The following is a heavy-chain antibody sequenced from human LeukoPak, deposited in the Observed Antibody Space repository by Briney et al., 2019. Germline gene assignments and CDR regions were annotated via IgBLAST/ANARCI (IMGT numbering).Heavy chain of an antibody. CDR1: GGSISSSSYY. CDR3: ARLSSGHLDY. D-gene: IGHD6-19*01. J-gene: IGHJ4*02. CDR2: IYYSGGT. V-gene: IGHV4-39*01. Sequence: SETLSLTCTVSGGSISSSSYYWGWIRQPPGKGLEWIGTIYYSGGTYYNPSLKSRLTISVDTSKNQMSLKLSSVTAADTAIYYCARLSSGHLDYWGQGTLVTVSS.